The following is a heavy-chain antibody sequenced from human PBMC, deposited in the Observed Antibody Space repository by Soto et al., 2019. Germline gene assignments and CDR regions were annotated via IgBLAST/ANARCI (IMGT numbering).Heavy chain of an antibody. J-gene: IGHJ4*02. CDR3: AHRRPYSNSPEYFFDY. D-gene: IGHD6-6*01. CDR1: GFSLSTSGVD. V-gene: IGHV2-5*02. CDR2: IYWDDDK. Sequence: HITLKESGPTLVKPTQTLTLTCTFSGFSLSTSGVDVGWIRQPPGKALEWLALIYWDDDKRYSPSLKSRLTITKDTSKNQVVLTMTNMDPLDTATYYCAHRRPYSNSPEYFFDYWGQGTLVTVSS.